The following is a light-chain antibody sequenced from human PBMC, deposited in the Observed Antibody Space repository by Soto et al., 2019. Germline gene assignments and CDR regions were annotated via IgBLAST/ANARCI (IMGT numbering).Light chain of an antibody. J-gene: IGLJ3*02. Sequence: QSALTQRASVSGSPGQSITISCTGTSSDVGGYNYVSWYQQHPGKAPKLMIYEVSNRPSGVSNRFSGSKSGNTASLTISGLQAEDEADYYCSSYTRSSTRVFGGGTKLTVL. V-gene: IGLV2-14*01. CDR2: EVS. CDR1: SSDVGGYNY. CDR3: SSYTRSSTRV.